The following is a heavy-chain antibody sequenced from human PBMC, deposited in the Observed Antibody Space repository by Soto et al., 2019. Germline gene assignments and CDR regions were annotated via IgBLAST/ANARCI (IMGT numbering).Heavy chain of an antibody. CDR3: AHTDCSSTSCYAVRY. CDR1: GFSLSTSGVG. D-gene: IGHD2-2*01. CDR2: IYWDDDT. Sequence: QITLKESGPTLVKPTQTLTLTCTFSGFSLSTSGVGVGWIRQPPGKALEWLALIYWDDDTRYSPSLKSRLTITKDTSKNKVVLTMTNMDPVDTATYYCAHTDCSSTSCYAVRYWGQGTLVTVSS. J-gene: IGHJ4*02. V-gene: IGHV2-5*02.